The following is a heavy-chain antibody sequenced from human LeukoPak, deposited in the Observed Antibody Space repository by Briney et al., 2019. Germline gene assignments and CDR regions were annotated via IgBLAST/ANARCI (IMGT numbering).Heavy chain of an antibody. Sequence: PGGTLRLSCAASGFTFTNYGMSWVRQAPGKGLEWVSAISGSGGSTYYADSVKGRLTISRDNSKNTLYLQMNSLRAEDTAVYYCAKNYGSGSYYTVEVDWGQGTLVTVSS. CDR1: GFTFTNYG. D-gene: IGHD3-10*01. CDR2: ISGSGGST. CDR3: AKNYGSGSYYTVEVD. J-gene: IGHJ4*02. V-gene: IGHV3-23*01.